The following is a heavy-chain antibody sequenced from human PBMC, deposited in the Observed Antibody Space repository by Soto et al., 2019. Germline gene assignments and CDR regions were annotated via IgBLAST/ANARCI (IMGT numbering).Heavy chain of an antibody. CDR1: GDSISRHY. CDR3: AGGPLCGEECYFAF. D-gene: IGHD2-21*01. Sequence: NPSETLSLTCSVFGDSISRHYWSWIRQPAGKGLEYIGRIYNSGLINYNPSLESRVSMSVDPSKNQISLKLTSATAADTAIYYCAGGPLCGEECYFAFWGQGTLVTVSS. J-gene: IGHJ4*02. V-gene: IGHV4-4*07. CDR2: IYNSGLI.